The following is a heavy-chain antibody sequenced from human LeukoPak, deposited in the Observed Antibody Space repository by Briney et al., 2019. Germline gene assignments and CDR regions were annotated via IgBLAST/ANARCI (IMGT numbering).Heavy chain of an antibody. D-gene: IGHD2-2*01. CDR2: ISGSSSNT. V-gene: IGHV3-11*05. CDR3: VRDSAHVGVVPAAFSPGLDNRFVP. CDR1: GFTLSTYY. Sequence: PGGSLRLSCAASGFTLSTYYMSWIRQAPGKGLEWVSYISGSSSNTKYADSVKGRFTISRDNAKNSLYLQMNSLRAEDTAMYYWVRDSAHVGVVPAAFSPGLDNRFVPWRPGTLVTVSS. J-gene: IGHJ5*02.